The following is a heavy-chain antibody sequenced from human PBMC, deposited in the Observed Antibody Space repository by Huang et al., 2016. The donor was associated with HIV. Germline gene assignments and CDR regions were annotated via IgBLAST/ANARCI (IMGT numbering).Heavy chain of an antibody. V-gene: IGHV1-8*01. J-gene: IGHJ3*02. CDR3: ARGLYYYDSSGYTHDAFDI. CDR1: GYTFTSYD. D-gene: IGHD3-22*01. Sequence: QVQLVQSGAEVKKPGASVKVSCKASGYTFTSYDINWVRQATGQGFEWMGWMNSNSGNTGYAQKVQGRVTMTRNTSISTAYMELSSLRSEDTAVYYCARGLYYYDSSGYTHDAFDIWGQGTMVTVSS. CDR2: MNSNSGNT.